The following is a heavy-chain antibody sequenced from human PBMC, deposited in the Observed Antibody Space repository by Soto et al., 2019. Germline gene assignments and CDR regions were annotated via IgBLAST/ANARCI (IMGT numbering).Heavy chain of an antibody. V-gene: IGHV5-10-1*01. CDR2: IDPSDSYT. CDR3: ARMALGLLPLYGMDG. Sequence: GESLKISCKGSGYSFTSYWISWVRQMPGKGLEWMGRIDPSDSYTNYSPSFQGHVTISADKSISTAYLQWSSLKASDTAMYYCARMALGLLPLYGMDGWGQGTTVTVSS. CDR1: GYSFTSYW. J-gene: IGHJ6*02. D-gene: IGHD2-15*01.